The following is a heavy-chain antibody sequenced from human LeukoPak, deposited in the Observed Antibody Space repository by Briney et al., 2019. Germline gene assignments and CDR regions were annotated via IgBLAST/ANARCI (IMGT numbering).Heavy chain of an antibody. V-gene: IGHV1-8*01. CDR1: GYTFTSYD. CDR2: MNPNSGNT. J-gene: IGHJ5*02. CDR3: ASAVVVAAVSLDP. Sequence: ASVKVSCKASGYTFTSYDINWVRQATGQGLEWMGWMNPNSGNTGYAQKFQGRVTMTRNTSISTAYMELSSLRSEDTAVYYCASAVVVAAVSLDPWGQGTLVTVSS. D-gene: IGHD2-15*01.